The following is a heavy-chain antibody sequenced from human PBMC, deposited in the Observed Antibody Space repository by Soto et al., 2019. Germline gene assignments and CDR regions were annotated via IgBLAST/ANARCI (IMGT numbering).Heavy chain of an antibody. CDR1: GGSVTSYY. CDR3: ARVGGAPLGAFDI. J-gene: IGHJ3*02. D-gene: IGHD1-26*01. CDR2: IFHSGST. Sequence: QVQLQESGPGLVKPSETLSLICTVSGGSVTSYYWSWIRQSPGKGLEWIGYIFHSGSTNYNPSLTSRVTLSVDTYKNLVSLKLTSVNVADTAVYYCARVGGAPLGAFDIWGQGTMVTVSS. V-gene: IGHV4-59*02.